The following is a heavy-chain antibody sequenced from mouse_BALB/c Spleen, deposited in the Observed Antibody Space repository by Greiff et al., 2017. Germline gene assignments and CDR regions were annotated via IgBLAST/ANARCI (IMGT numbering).Heavy chain of an antibody. V-gene: IGHV5-12-2*01. CDR2: ISNGGGST. CDR3: ARITVVAYYAMDY. Sequence: EVKLMESGGGLVQPGGSLKLSCAASGFTFSSYTMSWVRQTPEKRLEWVAYISNGGGSTYYPDTVKGRFTISRDNAKNTLYLQMSSLKSEDTAMYYCARITVVAYYAMDYWGQGTSVTVSS. D-gene: IGHD1-1*01. CDR1: GFTFSSYT. J-gene: IGHJ4*01.